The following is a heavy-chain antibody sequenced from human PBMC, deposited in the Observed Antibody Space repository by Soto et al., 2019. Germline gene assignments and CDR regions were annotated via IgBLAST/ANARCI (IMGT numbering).Heavy chain of an antibody. D-gene: IGHD2-2*02. CDR2: IIPIFGTA. CDR1: GGTFSSYA. J-gene: IGHJ6*02. CDR3: AIHTSCYTRACYYGMDV. Sequence: SVKVSCKASGGTFSSYAISWVRQAPGQGLEWMGGIIPIFGTANYAQKFQGRVTITADESTSTAYMELSSLRSEDTAVYYCAIHTSCYTRACYYGMDVWGQGTTVTVSS. V-gene: IGHV1-69*13.